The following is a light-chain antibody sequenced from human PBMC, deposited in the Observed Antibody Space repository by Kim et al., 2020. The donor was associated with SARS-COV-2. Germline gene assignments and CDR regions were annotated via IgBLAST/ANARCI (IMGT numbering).Light chain of an antibody. CDR2: EVS. Sequence: QSLTISGTGTSSDVGSYNLVSWYQQHPGKAPKLMIYEVSKRPSGVSNRFSGSKSGNTASLTISGLQAEDEADYYCCSYAGSSTSVVFGGGTQLTVL. V-gene: IGLV2-23*02. J-gene: IGLJ2*01. CDR1: SSDVGSYNL. CDR3: CSYAGSSTSVV.